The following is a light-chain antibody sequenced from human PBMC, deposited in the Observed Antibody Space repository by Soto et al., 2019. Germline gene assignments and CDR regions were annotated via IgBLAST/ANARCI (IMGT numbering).Light chain of an antibody. CDR3: KQYNNWPPIT. J-gene: IGKJ5*01. CDR1: LSVRSN. Sequence: EVVMTQSPATLSVSXGERVTLWWRASLSVRSNLALYQQKPGQSXRLLIXGESTRATGILARLSGSGSGREFTLNISSLQSEDFAVYYCKQYNNWPPITFGQGTRLEIK. V-gene: IGKV3-15*01. CDR2: GES.